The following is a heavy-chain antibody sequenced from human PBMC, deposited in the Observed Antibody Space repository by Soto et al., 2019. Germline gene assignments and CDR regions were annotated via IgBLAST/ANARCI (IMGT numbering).Heavy chain of an antibody. CDR2: IYHSGST. Sequence: QVQLQESGPGLVKPSGTLSLTCAVSGGSISSSNWWSWVRQPPGKGLEWIGEIYHSGSTNYNPSLKSRVTISVDQSKNQCALKLSSVTAADTAVYYCARVMRSGTHFDYWGQGTLVTVSS. V-gene: IGHV4-4*02. D-gene: IGHD3-10*01. J-gene: IGHJ4*02. CDR1: GGSISSSNW. CDR3: ARVMRSGTHFDY.